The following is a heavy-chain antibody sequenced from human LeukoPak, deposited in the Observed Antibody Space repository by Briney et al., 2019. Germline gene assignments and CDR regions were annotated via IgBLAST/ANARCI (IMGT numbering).Heavy chain of an antibody. J-gene: IGHJ4*02. Sequence: ASVKVSCKASGYTFTDYYMHWVRQAPGQGFEWMGWINPNDGDTNYARKFQGRVTMTRDTSISTAHMEVSRLRSDDTAVYYCARANFLYCSSSTCLFDYWGQGTLVTVSS. V-gene: IGHV1-2*02. D-gene: IGHD2-2*01. CDR3: ARANFLYCSSSTCLFDY. CDR2: INPNDGDT. CDR1: GYTFTDYY.